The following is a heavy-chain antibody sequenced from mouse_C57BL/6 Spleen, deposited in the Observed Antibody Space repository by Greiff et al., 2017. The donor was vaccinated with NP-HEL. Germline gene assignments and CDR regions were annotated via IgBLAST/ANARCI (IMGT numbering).Heavy chain of an antibody. D-gene: IGHD1-1*01. CDR2: ISSGSSTI. Sequence: EVKLMESGGGLVKPGGSLKLSCAASGFTFSDYGMHWVRQAPEKGLEWVAYISSGSSTIYYADTVKGRFTISRDNAKNTLFLQMTSLRSEDTAMYYCARGDTVVANYYAMDYWGQGTSVTVSS. CDR3: ARGDTVVANYYAMDY. V-gene: IGHV5-17*01. CDR1: GFTFSDYG. J-gene: IGHJ4*01.